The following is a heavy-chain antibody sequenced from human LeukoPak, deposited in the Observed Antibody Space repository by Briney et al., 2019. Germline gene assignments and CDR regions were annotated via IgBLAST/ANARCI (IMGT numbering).Heavy chain of an antibody. D-gene: IGHD7-27*01. CDR2: INTHTGNP. J-gene: IGHJ3*02. CDR3: ATSGSDDAFDI. CDR1: GYTFTSYA. V-gene: IGHV7-4-1*01. Sequence: ASVKVSCKASGYTFTSYAINWVRQAPGQGLECMGWINTHTGNPTYAQGFTGRFVFSLDTSVSTAYLQIRSLKAEDTAVYYCATSGSDDAFDIWGQGTMVTVSS.